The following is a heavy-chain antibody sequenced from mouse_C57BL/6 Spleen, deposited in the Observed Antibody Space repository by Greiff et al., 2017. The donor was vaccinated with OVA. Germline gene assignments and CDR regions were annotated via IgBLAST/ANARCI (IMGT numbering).Heavy chain of an antibody. Sequence: EVQLVESGGGLVQPKGSLKLSCAASGFTFNTYAMHWVRQAPGKGLEWVARIRSKSSNYATYYADSVKDRFTISRDDSQSMLYLQMNNLKTEDTAMYYCVRDREDYDYDGYAMDYWGQGTSVTVSS. J-gene: IGHJ4*01. CDR2: IRSKSSNYAT. CDR1: GFTFNTYA. V-gene: IGHV10-3*01. CDR3: VRDREDYDYDGYAMDY. D-gene: IGHD2-4*01.